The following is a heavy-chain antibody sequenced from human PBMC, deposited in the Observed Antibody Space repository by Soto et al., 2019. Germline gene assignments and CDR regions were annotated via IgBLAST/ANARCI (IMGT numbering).Heavy chain of an antibody. CDR1: GGSISSGYYY. J-gene: IGHJ4*02. CDR3: ARAEMATIDY. D-gene: IGHD5-12*01. Sequence: SETLSLTCTVSGGSISSGYYYWSWIRQPPGKGLEWIGYIYYSGSTYYNPSLKSRVTISVDTSKNQFSLKLSSVTAAETAVYYCARAEMATIDYWGQGTLVTVSS. V-gene: IGHV4-30-4*01. CDR2: IYYSGST.